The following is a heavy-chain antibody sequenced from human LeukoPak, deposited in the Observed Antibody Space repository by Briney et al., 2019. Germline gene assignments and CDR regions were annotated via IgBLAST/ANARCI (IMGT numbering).Heavy chain of an antibody. J-gene: IGHJ4*02. CDR2: ISGSGGST. CDR1: GFTFSSYA. CDR3: AVWGWAKSDIVVDY. V-gene: IGHV3-23*01. D-gene: IGHD2-15*01. Sequence: SGGSLRLSCAASGFTFSSYAMSWVRQAPGKGLEWVSAISGSGGSTYYADSVKGRFTISRDNSKNTLYLQMNSLRAEDTAVYYCAVWGWAKSDIVVDYWGQGTLVTVSS.